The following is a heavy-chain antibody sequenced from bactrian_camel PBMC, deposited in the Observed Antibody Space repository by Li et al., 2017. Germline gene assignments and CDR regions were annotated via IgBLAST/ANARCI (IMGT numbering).Heavy chain of an antibody. D-gene: IGHD5*01. CDR2: IESDGDST. V-gene: IGHV3S40*01. J-gene: IGHJ4*01. CDR1: GFTFSTYR. Sequence: DVQLVESGGGTVQAGGSLRLSCTASGFTFSTYRMNWVRQAPGKGLEWVTTIESDGDSTYYTDSVKGRFSISRDDAKNTLYLQMNRLKSEDTARYYCTNAGARVSFPGPPKGQGTQVTVS.